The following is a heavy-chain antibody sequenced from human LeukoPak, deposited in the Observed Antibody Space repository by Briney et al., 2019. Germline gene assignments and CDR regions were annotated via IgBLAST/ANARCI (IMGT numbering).Heavy chain of an antibody. CDR3: ARGGEWEPKGYFDY. V-gene: IGHV3-30*04. CDR2: ISYDGSNK. Sequence: GGSLRLSCAASGFTFSSYAMHWVRQAPGKGLEWVAVISYDGSNKYYADSVKGRFTISRDNSKNTLYLQMNSLRAEDTAVYYCARGGEWEPKGYFDYWGQGTLVTVSS. J-gene: IGHJ4*02. D-gene: IGHD1-26*01. CDR1: GFTFSSYA.